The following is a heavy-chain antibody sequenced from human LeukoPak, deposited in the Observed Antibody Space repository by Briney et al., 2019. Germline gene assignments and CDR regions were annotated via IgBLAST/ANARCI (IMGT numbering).Heavy chain of an antibody. CDR3: TRAALPAAIRSLTSNWYDP. J-gene: IGHJ5*02. CDR2: IIPIFDTA. D-gene: IGHD2-2*02. CDR1: GGTFSSYS. Sequence: ASVNASCTASGGTFSSYSISWVRQAPGQGLEWMGGIIPIFDTANYAQKFQGRVTITTDESTNTAYMELSSLRSDDTAVYYCTRAALPAAIRSLTSNWYDPWGQGTLVTVSS. V-gene: IGHV1-69*05.